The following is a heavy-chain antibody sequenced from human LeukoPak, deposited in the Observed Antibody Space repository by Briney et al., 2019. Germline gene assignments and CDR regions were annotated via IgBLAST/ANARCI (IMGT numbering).Heavy chain of an antibody. Sequence: GGSLRLSCAASGFTFSSYSMNWVRQAPGKGLEWVSSISSSSSYIYYADSVKGRFAISRDNAKNSLYLQMNSLRAEDTAVYYCARDDGSGSYFPWGQGTLVTVSS. D-gene: IGHD3-10*01. CDR3: ARDDGSGSYFP. CDR2: ISSSSSYI. V-gene: IGHV3-21*01. CDR1: GFTFSSYS. J-gene: IGHJ5*02.